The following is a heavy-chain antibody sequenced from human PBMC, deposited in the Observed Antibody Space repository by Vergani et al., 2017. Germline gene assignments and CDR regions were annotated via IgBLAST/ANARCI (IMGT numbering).Heavy chain of an antibody. V-gene: IGHV5-51*01. CDR1: GYSFNPYW. CDR2: IYPGDSET. Sequence: EVQLVQSGAELKKPGESLKISCKGSGYSFNPYWIGWVRQMPGKGLEWMGIIYPGDSETRYSPSFQGQVTISADKSISTAYLQWSSLKASDTAMYYCARXMRYYDSSGNHVDDVFDIWGQGTVVTVSS. D-gene: IGHD3-22*01. CDR3: ARXMRYYDSSGNHVDDVFDI. J-gene: IGHJ3*02.